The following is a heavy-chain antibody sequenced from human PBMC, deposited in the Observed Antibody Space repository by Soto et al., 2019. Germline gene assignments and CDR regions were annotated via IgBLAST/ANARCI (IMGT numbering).Heavy chain of an antibody. Sequence: GGSLRLSCAASGFTFSSYSMNWVRQAPGKGLEWVSSISSSSYIYYADSVKGRFTISRDNAKNSLYLQMNSLRAEDTAVYYCARDLYSSTDNWTPTTEPTDYWGQGTLVTVSS. CDR2: ISSSSYI. J-gene: IGHJ4*02. CDR1: GFTFSSYS. D-gene: IGHD1-20*01. V-gene: IGHV3-21*01. CDR3: ARDLYSSTDNWTPTTEPTDY.